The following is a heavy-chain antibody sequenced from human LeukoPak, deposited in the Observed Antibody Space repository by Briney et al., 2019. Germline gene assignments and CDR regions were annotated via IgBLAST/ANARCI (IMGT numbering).Heavy chain of an antibody. CDR2: IVVGSGNT. CDR3: ARVNWNDLGYYFDY. V-gene: IGHV1-58*02. D-gene: IGHD1-20*01. J-gene: IGHJ4*02. CDR1: GFTFTSSA. Sequence: SVKVSCKASGFTFTSSAMQWVRQARGQRLEWIGWIVVGSGNTNYAQKFQERVTITRDMSTSTAYMELSSLRSEDTAVYYCARVNWNDLGYYFDYWGQGTLVTVSS.